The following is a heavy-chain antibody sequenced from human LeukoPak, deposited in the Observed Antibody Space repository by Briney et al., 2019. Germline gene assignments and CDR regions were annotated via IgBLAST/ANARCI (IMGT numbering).Heavy chain of an antibody. CDR1: GFTFTSYG. V-gene: IGHV3-30*18. J-gene: IGHJ4*02. D-gene: IGHD2-15*01. Sequence: GGSLRVSCTPSGFTFTSYGMRWVRQAPGKGLEWVAVISYDGSNKYYAHSLKGGDTISRDNSQNTLYLKQNHLRAEDTAVYYCAKDRASGYCSGGNCQHYFDYWRQGTVVTVSS. CDR3: AKDRASGYCSGGNCQHYFDY. CDR2: ISYDGSNK.